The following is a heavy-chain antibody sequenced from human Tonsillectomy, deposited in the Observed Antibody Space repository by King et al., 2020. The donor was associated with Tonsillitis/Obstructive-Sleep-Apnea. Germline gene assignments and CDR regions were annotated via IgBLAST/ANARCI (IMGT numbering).Heavy chain of an antibody. V-gene: IGHV4-59*01. J-gene: IGHJ6*02. D-gene: IGHD3-9*01. CDR2: IYYSGST. CDR1: GASITAFY. CDR3: ARDRGNYDFLTGNYGSYNGMDG. Sequence: VQLQESGPGLVKPSETLSLTCTVSGASITAFYWTWLRQPPGKGLEWIGSIYYSGSTNYNPSLKSRVTISVDTSKDQFSLRLTSVTAADTAVYYCARDRGNYDFLTGNYGSYNGMDGWGQGTTVIVSS.